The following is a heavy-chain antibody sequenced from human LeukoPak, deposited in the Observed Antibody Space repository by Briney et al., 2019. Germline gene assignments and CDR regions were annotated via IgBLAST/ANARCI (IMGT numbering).Heavy chain of an antibody. J-gene: IGHJ4*02. CDR3: ARKYGSNAGYFDY. Sequence: SETLSLTCAVSGYSISSGYYWGWIRQPPGKGLEWIGSIYHSGSTYYNPSLKSRVSISVDTSKNQFSLKLRSVTAADTAVYYCARKYGSNAGYFDYWGQGALVTVSS. V-gene: IGHV4-38-2*01. D-gene: IGHD4-23*01. CDR1: GYSISSGYY. CDR2: IYHSGST.